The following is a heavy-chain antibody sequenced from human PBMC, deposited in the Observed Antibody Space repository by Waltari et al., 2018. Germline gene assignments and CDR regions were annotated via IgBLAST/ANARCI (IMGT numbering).Heavy chain of an antibody. D-gene: IGHD6-13*01. CDR2: IKGDGSGK. Sequence: EVQLVESGGGLVQPGGSLRLSCAASGFTFSSQWMTWVRQAPGKGGGWVANIKGDGSGKYQVDAVKGRFTISRDNAKNSLYLQMESLRGEDTAVYYCARGGYDSSWYWRDWGQGTLVTVSS. CDR3: ARGGYDSSWYWRD. V-gene: IGHV3-7*04. CDR1: GFTFSSQW. J-gene: IGHJ4*02.